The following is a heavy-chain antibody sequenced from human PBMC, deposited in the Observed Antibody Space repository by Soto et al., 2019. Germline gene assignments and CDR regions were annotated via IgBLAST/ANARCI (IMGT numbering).Heavy chain of an antibody. J-gene: IGHJ6*03. CDR2: ISWNSGSI. CDR1: GFTFDDYA. V-gene: IGHV3-9*01. D-gene: IGHD4-17*01. Sequence: EVQLVESGGGLVQPGRSLRLSCAASGFTFDDYAMHWVRQAPGKGLGWVSGISWNSGSIGYADSVKGRFTISIDNAKNSLYLQMNSLRAEDTALYYCAKGEYGDYYYYYMDVWGKGTTVIVSS. CDR3: AKGEYGDYYYYYMDV.